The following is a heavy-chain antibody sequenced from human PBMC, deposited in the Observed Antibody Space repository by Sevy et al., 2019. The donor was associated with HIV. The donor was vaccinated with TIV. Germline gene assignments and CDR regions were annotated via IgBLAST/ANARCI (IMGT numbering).Heavy chain of an antibody. V-gene: IGHV1-18*01. Sequence: ASVKVSCKASGYTFTSYGISWVRQAPGQGLEWMGWISAYNGNTNYAQKLQGRVTMTTDTSTSTAYMELRSLRSDDTAVYHCARGSPYSSGQTYYYYGMDVWGQGTTVTVSS. D-gene: IGHD6-19*01. J-gene: IGHJ6*02. CDR1: GYTFTSYG. CDR2: ISAYNGNT. CDR3: ARGSPYSSGQTYYYYGMDV.